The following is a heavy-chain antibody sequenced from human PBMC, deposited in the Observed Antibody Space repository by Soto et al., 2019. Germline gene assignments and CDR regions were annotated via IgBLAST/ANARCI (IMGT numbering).Heavy chain of an antibody. CDR2: IYWDDDK. D-gene: IGHD3-3*01. J-gene: IGHJ4*02. CDR1: GFSLSTSGVG. CDR3: VHDFWSGYSDGYYFDY. V-gene: IGHV2-5*02. Sequence: QITLKESGPPLVKPTQTLTLTCTFSGFSLSTSGVGVGWIRQPPGKALEWLAVIYWDDDKRYSPSLKSRLTITKDTSKKQVVLTMTNMDPVDTATYYCVHDFWSGYSDGYYFDYWGQGTLVTVSS.